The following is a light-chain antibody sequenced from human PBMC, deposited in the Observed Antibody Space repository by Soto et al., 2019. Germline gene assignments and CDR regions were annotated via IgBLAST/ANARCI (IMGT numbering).Light chain of an antibody. Sequence: QSALTQSPSASGSPGQSVTISCTGTSSEPNLYKYVSWYQHRPGEAPRLIIFEVAKRPSGVPDRFSASKSGGTASLTVSGLQAEDEADYYCASYAGSHVVFGGGTKLTVL. J-gene: IGLJ2*01. CDR2: EVA. CDR1: SSEPNLYKY. V-gene: IGLV2-8*01. CDR3: ASYAGSHVV.